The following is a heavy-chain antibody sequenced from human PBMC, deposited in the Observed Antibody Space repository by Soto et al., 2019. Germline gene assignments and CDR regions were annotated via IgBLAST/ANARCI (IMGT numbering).Heavy chain of an antibody. V-gene: IGHV4-30-2*01. CDR2: IYHSGST. CDR1: GGSISSGGYS. Sequence: SETLSLTCAVSGGSISSGGYSWSWIRQPPGKGLEWIGYIYHSGSTYYNPSLKSRVTISVDRSKNQFSLKLSSVTAADTAVYYCARGPPQVWGQGTLVTVSS. CDR3: ARGPPQV. J-gene: IGHJ4*02.